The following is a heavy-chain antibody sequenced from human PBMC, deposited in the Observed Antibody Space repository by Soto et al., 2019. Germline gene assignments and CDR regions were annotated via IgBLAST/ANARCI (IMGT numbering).Heavy chain of an antibody. CDR3: AHRPRSRELMLQIQWFDP. Sequence: QITLKESGPTLVKPTQTLTLTCTFSGFSLSTSGVGVGWIRQPPGKALEWLALIYWDDDKRYSPSLKSRLTNTKDPSKNQVVLKKTNMDPVDTATYYRAHRPRSRELMLQIQWFDPWGQGTLVTVSS. V-gene: IGHV2-5*02. CDR2: IYWDDDK. D-gene: IGHD2-8*01. J-gene: IGHJ5*01. CDR1: GFSLSTSGVG.